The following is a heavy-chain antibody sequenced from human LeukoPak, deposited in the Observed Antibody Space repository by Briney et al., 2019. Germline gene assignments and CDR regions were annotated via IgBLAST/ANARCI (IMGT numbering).Heavy chain of an antibody. CDR2: ISGSGGST. J-gene: IGHJ4*02. D-gene: IGHD1-26*01. Sequence: GGSLRLSCAASGFTFSSSAMSWVRQVPGKGLEWVSGISGSGGSTYYADSVKGRFTISRDNSKNTLYLQMNSLRAEDTAVYYCAKDTAIVGATTWNYWGQGTLVTVSS. V-gene: IGHV3-23*01. CDR1: GFTFSSSA. CDR3: AKDTAIVGATTWNY.